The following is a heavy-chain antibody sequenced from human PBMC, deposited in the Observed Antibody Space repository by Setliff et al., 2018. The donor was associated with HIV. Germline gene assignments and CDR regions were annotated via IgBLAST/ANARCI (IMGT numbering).Heavy chain of an antibody. D-gene: IGHD3-16*01. CDR1: GGSISSGNYY. Sequence: ASETLSLTCTVSGGSISSGNYYWSWIRQPAGKGLEWIGRIYTSGSTNYNPSLKSRVTIPLDTSKNQFSLNLSSVTAADTAVYYCARRSPGGGYYMDVWGRGTTVTVSS. CDR2: IYTSGST. CDR3: ARRSPGGGYYMDV. J-gene: IGHJ6*03. V-gene: IGHV4-61*02.